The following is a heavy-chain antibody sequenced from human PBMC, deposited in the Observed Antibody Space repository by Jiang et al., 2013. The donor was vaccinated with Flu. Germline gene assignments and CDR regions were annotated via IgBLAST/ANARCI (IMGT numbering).Heavy chain of an antibody. Sequence: LLKPSETLSLTCTVSGGSISHSFWNWIRQVPGKGLEWIGFVYSTGTTSYNPSLKSRLTMSIDTSNSQVSLTLNSVTAADTAVYYCARGDRLSPDPDFYFDFWGRGTLVTVSS. V-gene: IGHV4-4*09. CDR1: GGSISHSF. J-gene: IGHJ4*02. D-gene: IGHD3-16*02. CDR2: VYSTGTT. CDR3: ARGDRLSPDPDFYFDF.